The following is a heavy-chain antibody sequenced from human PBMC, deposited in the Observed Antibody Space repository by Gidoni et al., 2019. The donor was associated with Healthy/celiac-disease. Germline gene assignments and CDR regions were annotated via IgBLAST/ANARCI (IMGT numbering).Heavy chain of an antibody. V-gene: IGHV4-61*01. D-gene: IGHD2-2*02. Sequence: QVQLQESGPGLVKPSETLSLTCTVSGGSVSSGSYYWSWIRQPPGKGLEWIGYIYYSGSTNYNPSLKSRVTISVDTSKNQFSLKLSSVTAADTAVYYCARGGYCSSTSCYTEYYYYYYGMDVWGQGTTVTVSS. CDR1: GGSVSSGSYY. J-gene: IGHJ6*02. CDR3: ARGGYCSSTSCYTEYYYYYYGMDV. CDR2: IYYSGST.